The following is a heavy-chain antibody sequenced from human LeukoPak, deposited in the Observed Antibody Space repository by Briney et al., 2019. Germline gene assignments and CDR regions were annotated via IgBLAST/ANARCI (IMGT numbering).Heavy chain of an antibody. CDR3: ARDLTTVY. CDR2: ISYDGSNK. J-gene: IGHJ4*02. Sequence: GRSLRLSCAASGFTFSSYAMHWVRQAPGKGLEWVAVISYDGSNKYYADSVKGRFTISRDNSKNTLYLQMNSLRAEDTAVYYCARDLTTVYWGQGTLVTVSS. V-gene: IGHV3-30-3*01. D-gene: IGHD4-17*01. CDR1: GFTFSSYA.